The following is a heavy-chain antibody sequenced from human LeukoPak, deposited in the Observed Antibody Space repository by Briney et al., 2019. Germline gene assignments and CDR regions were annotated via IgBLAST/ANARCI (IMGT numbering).Heavy chain of an antibody. J-gene: IGHJ3*02. V-gene: IGHV3-48*02. CDR1: GFTFSSYS. D-gene: IGHD4-11*01. Sequence: GGSLRLSCAASGFTFSSYSMNWVRQAPGKGLEWVSYISSSSSTIYYADSVKGRFTISRDNAKNSLYLQMNSLRDEDTAVYYCARDSISDYSDFMAFDIWGQGTMVTVSS. CDR2: ISSSSSTI. CDR3: ARDSISDYSDFMAFDI.